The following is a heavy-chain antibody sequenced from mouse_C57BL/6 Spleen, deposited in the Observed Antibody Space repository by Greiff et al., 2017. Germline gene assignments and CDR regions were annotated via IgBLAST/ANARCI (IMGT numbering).Heavy chain of an antibody. V-gene: IGHV2-2*01. CDR3: ARNGDYYGSSSYYFGY. J-gene: IGHJ2*01. CDR2: IWSGGST. Sequence: QVQLKESGPGLVQPSQSLSITCTVSGFSLTSYGVHWVRQSPGKGLEWLGVIWSGGSTDYNAAFISRLSISKDNSKSQVFFKMNSLQADDTAIYYCARNGDYYGSSSYYFGYWGQGTTLTVSS. CDR1: GFSLTSYG. D-gene: IGHD1-1*01.